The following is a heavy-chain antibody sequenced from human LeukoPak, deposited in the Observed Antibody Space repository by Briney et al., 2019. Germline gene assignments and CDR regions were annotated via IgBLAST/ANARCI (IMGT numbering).Heavy chain of an antibody. D-gene: IGHD7-27*01. CDR2: ISHTGTTM. Sequence: GGSLRLSCAASGFTFSDHYMSWIRQAPGKGLEWVSYISHTGTTMYYADSVKGRFTLSRDNARNSLYLQMNSLRTEDTAVYYCARGHWGLDSWGQGTLVSVSS. CDR3: ARGHWGLDS. V-gene: IGHV3-11*04. J-gene: IGHJ4*02. CDR1: GFTFSDHY.